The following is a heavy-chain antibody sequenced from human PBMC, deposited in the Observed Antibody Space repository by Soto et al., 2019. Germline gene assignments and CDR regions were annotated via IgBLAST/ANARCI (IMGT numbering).Heavy chain of an antibody. J-gene: IGHJ4*02. CDR3: ARGAPSPFTVIVVGQTGFFDY. V-gene: IGHV1-18*01. Sequence: GASVKVSCKASGYTFTSYSISWVRQAPGQGLEWMGWISAYNGNTNYAQKLQGRVTMTTDTSTTTAYMELRSLRSDDTAVYYCARGAPSPFTVIVVGQTGFFDYWGQGTLVTVSS. CDR1: GYTFTSYS. D-gene: IGHD3-22*01. CDR2: ISAYNGNT.